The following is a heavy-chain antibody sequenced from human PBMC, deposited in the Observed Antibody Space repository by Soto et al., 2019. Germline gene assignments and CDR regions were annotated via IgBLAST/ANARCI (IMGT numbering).Heavy chain of an antibody. CDR1: GYSFTSYW. V-gene: IGHV5-51*01. CDR2: IYPGDSDT. J-gene: IGHJ5*02. Sequence: PGESLKISCKGSGYSFTSYWIGWVRQMPGKGLEWMGIIYPGDSDTRYSPSFQGQVTISADKSISTAYLQWSSLKASDTAMYYCARNKYSSSWYAAPDWFDPWGQGTLVTVSS. CDR3: ARNKYSSSWYAAPDWFDP. D-gene: IGHD6-13*01.